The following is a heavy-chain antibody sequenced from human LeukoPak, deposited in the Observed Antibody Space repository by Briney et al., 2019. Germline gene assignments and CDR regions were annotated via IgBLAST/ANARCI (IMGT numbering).Heavy chain of an antibody. CDR2: ISSSGSTI. J-gene: IGHJ4*02. CDR3: ARDTLGEGEDANYAVYYFDY. Sequence: GGSLRLSCAASGFTFSSYEMNWVGQAPGKGLEWVSYISSSGSTIYYADSVKGRFTISRDNAKNSLYLQMNSLRADDTAVYYCARDTLGEGEDANYAVYYFDYWGQGTVVTVSS. CDR1: GFTFSSYE. V-gene: IGHV3-48*03. D-gene: IGHD4/OR15-4a*01.